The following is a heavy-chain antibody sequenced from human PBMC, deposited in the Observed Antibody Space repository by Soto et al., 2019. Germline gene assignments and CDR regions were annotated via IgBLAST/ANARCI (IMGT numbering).Heavy chain of an antibody. CDR3: AKHFKRQWLARDAFDF. D-gene: IGHD6-19*01. Sequence: PVGSLRLSCVASGFTINSYAMTWLRHAPEKGLEWVSGIGYSGGDTYYADSVKGRFTISRDNSKSTLYLQMNGLSVEDTAVYYGAKHFKRQWLARDAFDFWGQETMVTVSS. V-gene: IGHV3-23*01. J-gene: IGHJ3*01. CDR1: GFTINSYA. CDR2: IGYSGGDT.